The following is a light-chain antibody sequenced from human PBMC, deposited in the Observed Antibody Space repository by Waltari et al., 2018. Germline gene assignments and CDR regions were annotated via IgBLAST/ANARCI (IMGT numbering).Light chain of an antibody. V-gene: IGKV1D-12*01. CDR2: TTL. CDR1: QNIDTW. J-gene: IGKJ4*01. CDR3: QQAKSFPLT. Sequence: DIQMTQSPSSVSASVGDRVTITCRASQNIDTWLTWYQQIPGRAPKPLIFTTLRLQSGVPSRFSVSGSGTDFTLTISSLQPEDFATYYCQQAKSFPLTFGGGTTVEIK.